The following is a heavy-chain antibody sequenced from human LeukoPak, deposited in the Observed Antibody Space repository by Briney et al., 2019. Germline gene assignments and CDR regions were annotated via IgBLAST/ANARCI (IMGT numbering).Heavy chain of an antibody. CDR3: AREFAAAGTGGFDY. Sequence: GGSLRLSCAASGFTFSSYWMSWVRQAPGKGLEWVANIKQDGSEKYYVDSVKGRFIISRDNSKNTLYLQMNSLRAEDTAVYYCAREFAAAGTGGFDYWGQGTLVTVSS. V-gene: IGHV3-7*01. CDR1: GFTFSSYW. J-gene: IGHJ4*02. CDR2: IKQDGSEK. D-gene: IGHD6-13*01.